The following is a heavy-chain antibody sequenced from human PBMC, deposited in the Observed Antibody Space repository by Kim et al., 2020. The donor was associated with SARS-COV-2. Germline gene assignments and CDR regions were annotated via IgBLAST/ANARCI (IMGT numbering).Heavy chain of an antibody. J-gene: IGHJ5*02. CDR2: LTYDSGDT. D-gene: IGHD1-1*01. V-gene: IGHV1-2*06. Sequence: ASVKVSCKASGHTFTTYFIHWLRRAPGRGFEWMGRLTYDSGDTTYAQKFQGRVTMTRDTSITTAYMELTTLRFDDSAVYYCARGLGERQFEPWGQGTLVT. CDR3: ARGLGERQFEP. CDR1: GHTFTTYF.